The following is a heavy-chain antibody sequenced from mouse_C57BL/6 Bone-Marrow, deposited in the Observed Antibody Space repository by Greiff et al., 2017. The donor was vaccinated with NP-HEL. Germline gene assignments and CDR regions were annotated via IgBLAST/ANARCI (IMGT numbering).Heavy chain of an antibody. D-gene: IGHD1-1*01. CDR2: IYPRSGNT. J-gene: IGHJ2*01. CDR1: GYTFTSYG. Sequence: VKLVESGAELARPGASVKLSCKASGYTFTSYGISWVKQRTGQGLEWIGEIYPRSGNTYYNEKFKGKATLTADKSSSTAYMELRSLTSEDSAVYFCARRLRGYFDYWGQGTTLTVSS. V-gene: IGHV1-81*01. CDR3: ARRLRGYFDY.